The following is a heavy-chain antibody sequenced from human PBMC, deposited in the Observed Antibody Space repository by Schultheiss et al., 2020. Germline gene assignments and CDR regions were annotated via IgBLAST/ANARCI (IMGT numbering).Heavy chain of an antibody. J-gene: IGHJ4*02. CDR2: IYPGDSDT. CDR1: GYSFTSYW. D-gene: IGHD6-13*01. CDR3: AREATYSSSWYAMGPNYFDY. Sequence: GESLKISCKGSGYSFTSYWIGWVRQMPGKGLEWMGIIYPGDSDTRYSPSFQGQVTISADKSISTAYLQWSSLKASDTAMYYCAREATYSSSWYAMGPNYFDYWGQGTLVTVSS. V-gene: IGHV5-51*01.